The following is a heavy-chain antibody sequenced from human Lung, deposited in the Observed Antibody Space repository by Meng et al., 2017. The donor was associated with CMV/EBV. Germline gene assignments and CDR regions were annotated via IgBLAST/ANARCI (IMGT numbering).Heavy chain of an antibody. Sequence: LXXTVSGGSVSSGSCYWSWIRQPPAKGLEWIGYIYYSGSTKYTPSLKSRVTISVDMFKNQFSLKLSSVTAADTAVYYCARDSYSSSYPYSYYLGMDVWGQGTTVXVSS. CDR1: GGSVSSGSCY. CDR2: IYYSGST. D-gene: IGHD6-6*01. J-gene: IGHJ6*02. V-gene: IGHV4-61*01. CDR3: ARDSYSSSYPYSYYLGMDV.